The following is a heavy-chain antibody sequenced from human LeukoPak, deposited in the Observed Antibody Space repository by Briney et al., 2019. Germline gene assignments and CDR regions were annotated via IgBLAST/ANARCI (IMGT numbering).Heavy chain of an antibody. D-gene: IGHD6-19*01. Sequence: GGSLRLSYAASGFTFSTHWMIWVRQAPGKGLEWVANINQDGSEKQYVDSVKGRFTISRDNAKNSLYLQMNSLRAEDTAVYYCASGTGWIFDYWGQGTLVTVSS. CDR2: INQDGSEK. V-gene: IGHV3-7*01. J-gene: IGHJ4*02. CDR1: GFTFSTHW. CDR3: ASGTGWIFDY.